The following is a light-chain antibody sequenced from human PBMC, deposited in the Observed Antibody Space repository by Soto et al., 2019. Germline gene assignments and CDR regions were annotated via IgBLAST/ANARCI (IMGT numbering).Light chain of an antibody. CDR3: QEYNDWPLRT. V-gene: IGKV3-20*01. J-gene: IGKJ1*01. CDR2: GAS. CDR1: QSVSSAY. Sequence: EIVLTQSPGTLSLSPGERAPLSCRAIQSVSSAYLAWYQQKRGQAPRLLIYGASNRATGIPARFSGSGSGTEFTLTISSLESDDFALYFCQEYNDWPLRTFGQGTKVDIK.